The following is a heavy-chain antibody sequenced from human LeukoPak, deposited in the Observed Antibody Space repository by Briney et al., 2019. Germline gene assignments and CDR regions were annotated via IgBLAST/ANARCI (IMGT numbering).Heavy chain of an antibody. J-gene: IGHJ4*02. D-gene: IGHD6-19*01. V-gene: IGHV6-1*01. CDR3: ASGTVASGWSH. Sequence: SQTLSLTCAISGDSVSRNTAGWNWIRQSPSRGLEWLGRTYYRSEWYNDYALSVKSRITINPDTSKNQFSLQLNSVTPEDTAVYFCASGTVASGWSHWGQGTLVTVSS. CDR2: TYYRSEWYN. CDR1: GDSVSRNTAG.